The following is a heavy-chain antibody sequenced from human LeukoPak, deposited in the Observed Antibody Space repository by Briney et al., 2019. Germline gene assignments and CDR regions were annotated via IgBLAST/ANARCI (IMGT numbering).Heavy chain of an antibody. D-gene: IGHD3-3*01. V-gene: IGHV3-23*01. CDR3: AQDADGYYDFWSGYYAPHAFNI. CDR2: LSGSGGST. CDR1: GFTFSSYA. J-gene: IGHJ3*02. Sequence: PGGSLRLSCAASGFTFSSYAMSWVRQAPGKGLEWVSALSGSGGSTYYADSVKGRFTISRDNSKNTLYLQMNSLRAEDTAVYYCAQDADGYYDFWSGYYAPHAFNIWGQGTMVTVSS.